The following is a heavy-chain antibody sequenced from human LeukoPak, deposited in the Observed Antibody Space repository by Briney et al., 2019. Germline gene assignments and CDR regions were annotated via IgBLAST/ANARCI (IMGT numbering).Heavy chain of an antibody. J-gene: IGHJ4*02. Sequence: SETLSLTWAVYGGSLSGYYWSWIRQPPGKGLEWIGEINHSGSTNYNPSLKSRVTISVDTSKNQFSLKLSSVTAADTAVYYCAREYYGDYGLDYWDQGTLVTVSS. CDR1: GGSLSGYY. CDR2: INHSGST. CDR3: AREYYGDYGLDY. D-gene: IGHD4-17*01. V-gene: IGHV4-34*01.